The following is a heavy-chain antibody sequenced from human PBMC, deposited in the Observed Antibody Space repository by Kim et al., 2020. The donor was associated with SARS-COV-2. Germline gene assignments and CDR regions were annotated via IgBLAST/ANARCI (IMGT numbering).Heavy chain of an antibody. Sequence: ASVKVSCKASGFTFNDYAMYWVRQAPGQRLEWMGWINAGSGNTRYSQKFQGRVTITWNTSASTAYMDLTSLRFEDTAVYYCARERFGGSFDYWGQGTLGT. CDR2: INAGSGNT. CDR1: GFTFNDYA. D-gene: IGHD3-10*01. J-gene: IGHJ4*02. V-gene: IGHV1-3*01. CDR3: ARERFGGSFDY.